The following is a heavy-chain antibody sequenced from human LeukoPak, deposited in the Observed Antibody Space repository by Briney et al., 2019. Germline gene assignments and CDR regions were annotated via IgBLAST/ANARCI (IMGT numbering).Heavy chain of an antibody. CDR3: AREGDSGSYYTIDY. CDR1: GYIFTAYY. Sequence: GASVKVSCKTSGYIFTAYYMHWARQAPGQGLEWMGWINPNSGGTNYAQKFQGRVTMTRDTSISTAYMELSRLRSDDTAVYYCAREGDSGSYYTIDYWGQGTLVTVSS. CDR2: INPNSGGT. J-gene: IGHJ4*02. V-gene: IGHV1-2*02. D-gene: IGHD3-10*01.